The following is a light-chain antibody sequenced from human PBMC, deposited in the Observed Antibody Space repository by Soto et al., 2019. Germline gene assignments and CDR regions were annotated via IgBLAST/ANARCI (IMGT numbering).Light chain of an antibody. CDR1: EDISSY. V-gene: IGKV1-9*01. CDR3: QHVKRSPLT. J-gene: IGKJ4*01. Sequence: DIQLTQSPSFLSASVGDRVSITCRASEDISSYLAWYQRKPGKAPKVLIYGASTLQSGVPSSFSGSGSGTEFTLTISSLQPEDFASYYCQHVKRSPLTFGGGTKVESK. CDR2: GAS.